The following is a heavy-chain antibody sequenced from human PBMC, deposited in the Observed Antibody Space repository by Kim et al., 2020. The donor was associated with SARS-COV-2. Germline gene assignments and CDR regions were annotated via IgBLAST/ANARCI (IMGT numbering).Heavy chain of an antibody. CDR3: ARDGFGPGYYYYYGMDV. J-gene: IGHJ6*02. D-gene: IGHD3-10*01. Sequence: KGRLTSSRDNAKNSLYLQRNSLRAEDTAVYYCARDGFGPGYYYYYGMDVWGQGTTVTVSS. V-gene: IGHV3-11*06.